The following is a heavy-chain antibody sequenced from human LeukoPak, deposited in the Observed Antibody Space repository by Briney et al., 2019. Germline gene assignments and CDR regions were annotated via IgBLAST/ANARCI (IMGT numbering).Heavy chain of an antibody. V-gene: IGHV1-18*01. J-gene: IGHJ4*02. CDR2: ISAYNGNT. Sequence: ASVKVSCKASGYTFINYGISWVRQAPGQGLEWMGWISAYNGNTNYAQKLQGRVTMTTDTSTSTAYMELRSLRSDDTAVYYCARGPQYYYDSSGYYYDFDYWGQGTLVTVSS. CDR1: GYTFINYG. CDR3: ARGPQYYYDSSGYYYDFDY. D-gene: IGHD3-22*01.